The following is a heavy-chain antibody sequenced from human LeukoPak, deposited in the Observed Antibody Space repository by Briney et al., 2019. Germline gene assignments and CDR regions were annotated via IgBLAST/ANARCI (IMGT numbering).Heavy chain of an antibody. CDR3: AKDTKFDP. CDR2: ISGSGGGT. CDR1: GFTFSSYA. D-gene: IGHD3-3*01. Sequence: GGSLRLSCAASGFTFSSYAMSWVRQAPEKGLEWVSTISGSGGGTYYADSVKGRFTISRDNSKNTLYLQMNSLSAEDTAVYYCAKDTKFDPWGQGTLVTVSS. V-gene: IGHV3-23*01. J-gene: IGHJ5*02.